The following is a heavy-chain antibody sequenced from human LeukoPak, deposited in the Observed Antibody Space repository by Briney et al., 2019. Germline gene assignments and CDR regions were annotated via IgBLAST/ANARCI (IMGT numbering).Heavy chain of an antibody. CDR3: ARENGALRPNYDSSGS. CDR1: GGSISSSSSY. J-gene: IGHJ4*02. V-gene: IGHV4-39*02. Sequence: SETLSLTCSVSGGSISSSSSYWGWIRQPPGKGLEWIGSIYYSGSSFDNPALKSRVTISVDTSKNQFSLKLSSVTAADTAVYYCARENGALRPNYDSSGSWGQGTLVTVSS. CDR2: IYYSGSS. D-gene: IGHD3-22*01.